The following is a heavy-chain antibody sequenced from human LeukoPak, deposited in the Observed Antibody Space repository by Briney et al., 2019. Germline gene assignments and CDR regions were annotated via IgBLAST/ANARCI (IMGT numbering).Heavy chain of an antibody. Sequence: SETLSLTCTVSGGSISSSAPYWGWIRQPPGKGLEWIVSISYSGTTYYNPSLKSRVTISVDTSKNQLSLKLSSVTAADTAVYYCARGPLGYCSSTSCYALSYWGQGTLVTVSS. CDR1: GGSISSSAPY. D-gene: IGHD2-2*01. CDR2: ISYSGTT. V-gene: IGHV4-39*07. CDR3: ARGPLGYCSSTSCYALSY. J-gene: IGHJ4*02.